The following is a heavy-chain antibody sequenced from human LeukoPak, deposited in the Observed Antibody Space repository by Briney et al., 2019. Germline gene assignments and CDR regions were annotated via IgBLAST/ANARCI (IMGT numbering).Heavy chain of an antibody. V-gene: IGHV4-30-4*01. D-gene: IGHD3-3*01. Sequence: SETLSLTCTVSGGSISSGDYYWSWIRQPPGKGLEWIGYIYYSGSTYYNPSLKSRVTISVDTSKNQFSLKLSSVTAADTAVYYCARGTIFGVVKSSIQLDYWGQGTLVTVSS. J-gene: IGHJ4*02. CDR1: GGSISSGDYY. CDR2: IYYSGST. CDR3: ARGTIFGVVKSSIQLDY.